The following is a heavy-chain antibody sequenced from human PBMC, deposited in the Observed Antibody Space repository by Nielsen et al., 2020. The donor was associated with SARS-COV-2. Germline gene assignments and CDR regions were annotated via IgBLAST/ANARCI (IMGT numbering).Heavy chain of an antibody. J-gene: IGHJ4*02. CDR2: ISSSSSTI. CDR3: ARGWGRDRRWFSALDDY. D-gene: IGHD3-10*01. Sequence: GESLKISCAASGFTFSSYSMNWVRQAPGKGLEWVSYISSSSSTIYYADSVKGRFTISRDNAKNSLYLQMNSLRAEDTAVYYCARGWGRDRRWFSALDDYWGQGTLVTVSS. CDR1: GFTFSSYS. V-gene: IGHV3-48*04.